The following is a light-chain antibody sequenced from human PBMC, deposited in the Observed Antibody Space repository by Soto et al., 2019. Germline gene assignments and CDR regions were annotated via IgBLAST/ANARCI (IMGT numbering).Light chain of an antibody. V-gene: IGKV3-20*01. Sequence: DIKFTPSPSTLSLSPGERATLSCRASQSVSSSYLAWYQQKPGQAPRLLIYGASSRATGIPDRFSGSGSGTDFTLTISRLEPEDFAAYYCQQYGSSPGTFGQGTKVDIK. CDR3: QQYGSSPGT. CDR1: QSVSSSY. CDR2: GAS. J-gene: IGKJ1*01.